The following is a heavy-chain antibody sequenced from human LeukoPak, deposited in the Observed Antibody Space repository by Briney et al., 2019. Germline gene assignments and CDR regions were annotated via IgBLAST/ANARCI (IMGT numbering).Heavy chain of an antibody. CDR3: ARDYYDSSGYEEGGYYYYMDV. J-gene: IGHJ6*03. CDR2: ISSNGGST. V-gene: IGHV3-64*01. Sequence: GGSLRLSCAASGFTFSSYAMHWVRQAPGKGREYVSAISSNGGSTYYANSVKGRFTISRDNSKNTLYLQMGSLRAEDMAVYYCARDYYDSSGYEEGGYYYYMDVWGKGTTVTVSS. CDR1: GFTFSSYA. D-gene: IGHD3-22*01.